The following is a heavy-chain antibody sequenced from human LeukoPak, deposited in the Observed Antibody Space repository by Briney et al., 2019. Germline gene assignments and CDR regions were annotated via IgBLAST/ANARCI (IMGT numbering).Heavy chain of an antibody. D-gene: IGHD6-19*01. CDR3: ATKVAGTSHFSD. V-gene: IGHV3-48*03. J-gene: IGHJ4*02. CDR2: ISESGSII. Sequence: PGGSLRLSCAASGFTFSSYEMNWVRQAPGKGLEWLSYISESGSIIYYADSVKGRFTISRDNAKNSLSLQMNSLRVEDTAVYYCATKVAGTSHFSDWGQGTLVTVSS. CDR1: GFTFSSYE.